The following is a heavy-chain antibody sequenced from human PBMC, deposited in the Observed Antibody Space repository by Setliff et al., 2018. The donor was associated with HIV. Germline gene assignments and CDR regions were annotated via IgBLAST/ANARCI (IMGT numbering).Heavy chain of an antibody. Sequence: SETLSLTCAVYGGSFSGYYWSWIRQPPGKGLDWIGEINHSGSTNYNPSLKSRVTISVDTSKNQFSLKLSSVTAADTAVYYCARGPRWLSQPFDYWGQGTLVTVSS. CDR3: ARGPRWLSQPFDY. V-gene: IGHV4-34*01. D-gene: IGHD6-19*01. J-gene: IGHJ4*02. CDR1: GGSFSGYY. CDR2: INHSGST.